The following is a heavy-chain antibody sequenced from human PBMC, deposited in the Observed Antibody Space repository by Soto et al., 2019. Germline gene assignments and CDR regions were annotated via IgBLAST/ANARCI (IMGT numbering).Heavy chain of an antibody. CDR1: GGSISSYY. V-gene: IGHV4-59*08. J-gene: IGHJ6*03. Sequence: SETLSLTCTVSGGSISSYYWSWIRQPPGKGLEWIGYIYYSGSTNYNPSLKSRVTISVDTSKNQFSLKLSSVTAADTAVYYCARLFWSGRPRYYYYMDVWGKGTTVTVSS. D-gene: IGHD3-3*01. CDR3: ARLFWSGRPRYYYYMDV. CDR2: IYYSGST.